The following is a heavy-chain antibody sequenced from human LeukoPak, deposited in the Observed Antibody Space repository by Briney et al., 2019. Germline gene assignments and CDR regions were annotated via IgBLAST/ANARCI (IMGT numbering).Heavy chain of an antibody. CDR1: GFTFSVYY. CDR2: ISSTGSTI. Sequence: GGSLRLSCAASGFTFSVYYMSWGRQAPGKGLEWVSYISSTGSTIYYAGSVKGRFTISRDNAKNSLYLQMNSLRAEDTAVYYCARVFGSSWPIDYWGQGTLVTVSS. D-gene: IGHD6-13*01. J-gene: IGHJ4*02. V-gene: IGHV3-11*01. CDR3: ARVFGSSWPIDY.